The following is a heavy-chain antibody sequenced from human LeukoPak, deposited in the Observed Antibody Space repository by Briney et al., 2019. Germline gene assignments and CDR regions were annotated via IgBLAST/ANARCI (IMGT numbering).Heavy chain of an antibody. J-gene: IGHJ6*02. Sequence: GGSLKLSCAASGFSLSGSAMHWVRQASGRGLEWLGRIRGKANSYVTVYAESVNGRFIISRDDSRNTAYLQMNSLQIEDTAVYYCTRHTDKYCSGAGCYVYNFYGMDVWGQGTTVTVTS. CDR3: TRHTDKYCSGAGCYVYNFYGMDV. CDR1: GFSLSGSA. CDR2: IRGKANSYVT. V-gene: IGHV3-73*01. D-gene: IGHD2-15*01.